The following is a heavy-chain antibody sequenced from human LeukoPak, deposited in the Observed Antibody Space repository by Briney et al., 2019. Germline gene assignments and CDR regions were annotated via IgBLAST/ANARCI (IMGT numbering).Heavy chain of an antibody. Sequence: ASVKVSCKASGYTFTSYYMHWVRQAPGQGLEWMGIINPSGGSTSYAQKLQGRVTMTRDMSTSTVYMELSSLRSEDTAVYYCARDGRYCSSTSCYGRGDWFDPWGQGTLVTVSS. CDR1: GYTFTSYY. V-gene: IGHV1-46*01. CDR2: INPSGGST. D-gene: IGHD2-2*01. J-gene: IGHJ5*02. CDR3: ARDGRYCSSTSCYGRGDWFDP.